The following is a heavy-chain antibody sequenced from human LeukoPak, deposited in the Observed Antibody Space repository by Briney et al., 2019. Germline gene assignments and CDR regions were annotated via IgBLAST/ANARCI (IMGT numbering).Heavy chain of an antibody. J-gene: IGHJ4*02. Sequence: GGSLRLSCAASGFTFSSYAMSWVRQAPGKGLEWVSAISGSGGSTYYADSVKGRFTISRDNSKNTLYLQMNSLRAEDTAVYYCAKVLKDYHDSSGYWPGPNFDYWGQGTLVTVSS. V-gene: IGHV3-23*01. D-gene: IGHD3-22*01. CDR2: ISGSGGST. CDR3: AKVLKDYHDSSGYWPGPNFDY. CDR1: GFTFSSYA.